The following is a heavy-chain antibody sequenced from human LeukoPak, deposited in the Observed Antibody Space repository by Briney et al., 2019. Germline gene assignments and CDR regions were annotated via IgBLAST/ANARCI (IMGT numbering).Heavy chain of an antibody. V-gene: IGHV3-48*03. D-gene: IGHD3-10*01. CDR3: AQESGGINTAFDI. Sequence: PGGSLRLSCAASGFTFSSYEMNWVRQAPGKGLEWVSYISSSGSTIYYADSVKGRFTISRDNSKNTLFLQMNSLRAEDTALYYCAQESGGINTAFDIWGQGTMVTVSS. CDR1: GFTFSSYE. CDR2: ISSSGSTI. J-gene: IGHJ3*02.